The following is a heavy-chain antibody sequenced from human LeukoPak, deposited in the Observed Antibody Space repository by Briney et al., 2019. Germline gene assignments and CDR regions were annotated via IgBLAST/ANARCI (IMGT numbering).Heavy chain of an antibody. J-gene: IGHJ4*02. Sequence: PGGSLRLSRAASGFTFSSYGMHWVRQAPGKGLEWVAVIWYDGSNKYYADSVKGRFTISRDNSKNTLYLQMNSLRAEDTAVYYCAKDQGITMRAFDYWGQGTLVTVSS. D-gene: IGHD3-22*01. CDR3: AKDQGITMRAFDY. CDR2: IWYDGSNK. V-gene: IGHV3-33*06. CDR1: GFTFSSYG.